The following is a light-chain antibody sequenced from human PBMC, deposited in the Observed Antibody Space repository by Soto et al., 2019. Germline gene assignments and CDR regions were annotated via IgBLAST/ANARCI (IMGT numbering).Light chain of an antibody. Sequence: EIVMTQSPATLSVSPGERATLSCRAIHSFGSDLARYQQKPGQAPRLLIYDASNRATGIPARFSGSGSGTDFTLTISSLEPEDFAVYYCQQRSNWPPITFGQGTRLEIK. V-gene: IGKV3-11*01. CDR3: QQRSNWPPIT. CDR1: HSFGSD. CDR2: DAS. J-gene: IGKJ5*01.